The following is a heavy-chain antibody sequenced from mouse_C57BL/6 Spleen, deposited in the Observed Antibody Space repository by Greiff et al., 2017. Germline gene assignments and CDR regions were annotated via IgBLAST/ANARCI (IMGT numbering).Heavy chain of an antibody. J-gene: IGHJ4*01. D-gene: IGHD2-3*01. CDR3: ARPIYDGYYPYYAMDY. V-gene: IGHV1-69*01. Sequence: QVQLQQPGAELVMPGASVKLSCKASGYTFTSYWMPWVKQRPGQGLEWIGEIDPSDSYTNYNQKFKGKSTLTVDKSSSTAYRQLSSLTSEDSAVYYCARPIYDGYYPYYAMDYWGQGTSVTVSA. CDR1: GYTFTSYW. CDR2: IDPSDSYT.